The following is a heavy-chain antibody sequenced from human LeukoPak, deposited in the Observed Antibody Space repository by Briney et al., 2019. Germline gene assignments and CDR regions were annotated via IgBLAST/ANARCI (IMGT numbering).Heavy chain of an antibody. CDR2: ISGSSTYI. CDR1: GFTFSDYS. V-gene: IGHV3-21*01. Sequence: GESLRLSCAASGFTFSDYSMHWVRQAPGEGLEWVSAISGSSTYIYYADSEKGRFTISRDNAKNSLYLEMDSLRAEDTAVYYCAREGVGTRSGIAAADTPFVGFADYWGQGTLVTVSS. J-gene: IGHJ4*02. CDR3: AREGVGTRSGIAAADTPFVGFADY. D-gene: IGHD6-13*01.